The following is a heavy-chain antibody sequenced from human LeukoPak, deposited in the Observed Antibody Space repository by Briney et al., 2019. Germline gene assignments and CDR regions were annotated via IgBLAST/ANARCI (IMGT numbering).Heavy chain of an antibody. V-gene: IGHV4-34*01. Sequence: SETLSLTCAVYGGSLSGSYWSWIRQPPGKGLEWIGEINHSGSANYNPSLKSRVTLSIDKSKNQFSLKLSSVTAADTAVYYCARQGYCGGDCFSDYWGQGTLVTVSS. CDR1: GGSLSGSY. CDR3: ARQGYCGGDCFSDY. J-gene: IGHJ4*02. CDR2: INHSGSA. D-gene: IGHD2-21*02.